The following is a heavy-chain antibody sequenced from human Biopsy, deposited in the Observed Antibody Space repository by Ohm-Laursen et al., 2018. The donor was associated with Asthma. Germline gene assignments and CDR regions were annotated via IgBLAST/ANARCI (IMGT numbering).Heavy chain of an antibody. J-gene: IGHJ4*02. CDR1: GGTFNYA. D-gene: IGHD3-10*01. CDR2: LIPIFGTT. V-gene: IGHV1-69*01. CDR3: ASETGHSYGSGSEYYFDY. Sequence: SSVKVSCKASGGTFNYAITWVRQAPGQGLEWMGGLIPIFGTTNYAQKFKGRVTITADESSSTAYMELSSLRSEDTDVYYCASETGHSYGSGSEYYFDYWGLGTLVTVSS.